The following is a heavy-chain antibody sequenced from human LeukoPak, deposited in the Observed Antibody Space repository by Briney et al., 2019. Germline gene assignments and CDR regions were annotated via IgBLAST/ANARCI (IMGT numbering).Heavy chain of an antibody. CDR3: AKRHCSSTHCYAFDY. CDR2: ISGSGGST. Sequence: GGSLRLSCAASGFTFSDHTMEWARQAPGKGLEWVSGISGSGGSTYYADSVKGRFTISRDNSMNTLYLQMNSLTAEDTAVYYCAKRHCSSTHCYAFDYWGQGTLVTVSS. J-gene: IGHJ4*02. V-gene: IGHV3-23*01. D-gene: IGHD2-2*01. CDR1: GFTFSDHT.